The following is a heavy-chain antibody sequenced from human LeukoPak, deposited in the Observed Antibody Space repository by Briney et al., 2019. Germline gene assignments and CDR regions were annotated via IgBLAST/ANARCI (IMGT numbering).Heavy chain of an antibody. CDR1: GGPISSSSYY. D-gene: IGHD3/OR15-3a*01. CDR3: ARGGPRGLAY. Sequence: PSEPLSLTCPVSGGPISSSSYYWGWIRQPPGKWLEWIGSIYYSGSTYYNPSLKSRVTISVDTSKNQFSLNLSSVTAADTAVYYCARGGPRGLAYWGQGTLVTVSS. CDR2: IYYSGST. J-gene: IGHJ4*02. V-gene: IGHV4-39*07.